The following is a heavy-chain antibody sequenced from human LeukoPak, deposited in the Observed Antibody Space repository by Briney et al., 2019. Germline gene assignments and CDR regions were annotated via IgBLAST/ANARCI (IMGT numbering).Heavy chain of an antibody. CDR2: ISAYNGNT. CDR1: GYTFTSYG. Sequence: ASVKVSCKASGYTFTSYGISWVRQAPGQGLEWMGWISAYNGNTNYAQKLQGRVTMTTDTSTSTAYMELRSLRSDDTAVYYCAREATYYGDYRYYFDYWGQGTLVTVSS. V-gene: IGHV1-18*01. CDR3: AREATYYGDYRYYFDY. J-gene: IGHJ4*02. D-gene: IGHD4-17*01.